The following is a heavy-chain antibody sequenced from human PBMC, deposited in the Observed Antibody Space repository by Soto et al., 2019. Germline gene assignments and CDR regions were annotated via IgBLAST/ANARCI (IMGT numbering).Heavy chain of an antibody. CDR1: GVSISGFY. J-gene: IGHJ4*02. V-gene: IGHV4-59*01. Sequence: PSETLSLTCAVSGVSISGFYWSWIRQPPGKGLEYIGYIYYSGSTYYNPSLKSRVTVSLDSSKNQFSLKLTSVTAADTAVYYRARGHLWLEDWGQGTLVTVSS. CDR2: IYYSGST. D-gene: IGHD3-3*01. CDR3: ARGHLWLED.